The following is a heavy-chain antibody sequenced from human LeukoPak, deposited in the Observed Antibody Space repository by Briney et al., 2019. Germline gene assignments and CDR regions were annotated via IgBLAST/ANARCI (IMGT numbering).Heavy chain of an antibody. D-gene: IGHD3-10*01. CDR3: AKNRGYMDV. CDR2: IRYDGNNK. J-gene: IGHJ6*03. Sequence: GGSLRLSCAASGFTFSSHGLHWVRQAPGKGLEWVAFIRYDGNNKHYADSVKSRFTISRDNSKNTLYLQMNSLRAEDTAVYYCAKNRGYMDVWGKGTTVTVSS. CDR1: GFTFSSHG. V-gene: IGHV3-30*02.